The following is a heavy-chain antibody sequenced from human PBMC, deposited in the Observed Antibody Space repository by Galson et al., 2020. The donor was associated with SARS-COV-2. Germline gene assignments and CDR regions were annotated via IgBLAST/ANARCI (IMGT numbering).Heavy chain of an antibody. CDR1: GYTFTGYY. J-gene: IGHJ6*02. V-gene: IGHV1-2*02. CDR3: AREQQLVEDYYYYGMDV. CDR2: INPNSGGT. D-gene: IGHD6-13*01. Sequence: ASVKVSCKASGYTFTGYYMHWVRQATGQGLEWMGWINPNSGGTNYAQKFQGRVTMTRDTSISTAYMELSRLRSDDTAVYYCAREQQLVEDYYYYGMDVWGQGTTVTVSS.